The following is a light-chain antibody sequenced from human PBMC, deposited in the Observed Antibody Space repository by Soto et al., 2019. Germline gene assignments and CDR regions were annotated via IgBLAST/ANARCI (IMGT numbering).Light chain of an antibody. J-gene: IGLJ1*01. CDR3: AAWEDSLNGDV. V-gene: IGLV1-44*01. CDR1: SSSIGSYS. CDR2: INN. Sequence: QSVLTQPPSASGTPGQRVTISCSGSSSSIGSYSVNWFQQLPGTAPKLLIYINNQRPSGVPDRFSGSKSGTSASLAISGLQSEDEADYYCAAWEDSLNGDVFGTGTKVTVL.